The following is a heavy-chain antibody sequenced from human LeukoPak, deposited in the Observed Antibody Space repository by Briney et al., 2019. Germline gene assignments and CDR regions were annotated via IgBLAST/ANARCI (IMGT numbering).Heavy chain of an antibody. V-gene: IGHV4-34*01. CDR3: ARSSDYYDSSGYYLDY. CDR2: INHSGST. J-gene: IGHJ4*02. Sequence: NPSETLSLTCAVYGGSFSGYYWSWIRQPPGKGLEWIGEINHSGSTNYNPSLKSRVTISVDTSKNQFSLKLSSVTAADTAVYYCARSSDYYDSSGYYLDYWGQGTPVTVSS. CDR1: GGSFSGYY. D-gene: IGHD3-22*01.